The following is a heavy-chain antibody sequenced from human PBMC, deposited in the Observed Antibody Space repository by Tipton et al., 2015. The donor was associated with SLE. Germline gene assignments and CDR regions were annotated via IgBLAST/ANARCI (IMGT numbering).Heavy chain of an antibody. D-gene: IGHD2-2*01. V-gene: IGHV3-21*01. CDR2: ISSSSSYI. CDR1: GFTFSSYS. Sequence: SLRLSCAASGFTFSSYSMNWVRQAPGKGLEWVSSISSSSSYIYYADSVKGRFTISRDNAKNSLYLQMNSLRAEDTAVYYCARLGGGTCSRTSCYGWYFDLWGRGTLVTVSS. CDR3: ARLGGGTCSRTSCYGWYFDL. J-gene: IGHJ2*01.